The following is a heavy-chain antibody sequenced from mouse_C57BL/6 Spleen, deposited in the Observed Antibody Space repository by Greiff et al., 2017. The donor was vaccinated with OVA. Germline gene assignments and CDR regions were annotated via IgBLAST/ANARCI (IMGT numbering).Heavy chain of an antibody. CDR2: IDPSDSYT. D-gene: IGHD2-3*01. V-gene: IGHV1-50*01. J-gene: IGHJ2*01. CDR1: GYTFTSYW. CDR3: ARWLLRDY. Sequence: QVQLQQSGAELVKPGASVKLSCKASGYTFTSYWMQWVKQRPGQGLEWLGEIDPSDSYTNYNQKFKGKATLTVDTSSSTAYMQLSSLTSEDSAVYYCARWLLRDYWGQGTTLTVSS.